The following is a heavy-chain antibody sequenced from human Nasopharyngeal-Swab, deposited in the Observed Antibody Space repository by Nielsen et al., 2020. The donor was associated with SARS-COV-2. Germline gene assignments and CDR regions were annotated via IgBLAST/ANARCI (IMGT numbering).Heavy chain of an antibody. V-gene: IGHV3-74*01. J-gene: IGHJ6*02. CDR3: ARELSGYCSSPLGCYYYGMDV. CDR1: GFTFSSYW. D-gene: IGHD2-2*01. Sequence: GESLKISCAASGFTFSSYWMHWVRQAPGKGLVWVSRINSDGSSTSYADSVKGRFTISRGNAKNSLYLQMNSLRAEDTAVYYCARELSGYCSSPLGCYYYGMDVWGQGTTVTVSS. CDR2: INSDGSST.